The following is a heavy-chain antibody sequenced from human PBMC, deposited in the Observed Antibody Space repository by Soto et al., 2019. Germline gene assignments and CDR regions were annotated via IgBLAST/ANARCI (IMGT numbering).Heavy chain of an antibody. V-gene: IGHV5-51*01. J-gene: IGHJ4*02. D-gene: IGHD6-19*01. CDR2: IFPGDSET. Sequence: GESLKISCKVSGYSFTNFWIGWVRQMPGQGLEWMGIIFPGDSETRYSPSFEGQVTISVNKSIATAYLQWSSLKASDSAMYYCARSYSSAWFGAEFDYWGQGTLVTVSS. CDR3: ARSYSSAWFGAEFDY. CDR1: GYSFTNFW.